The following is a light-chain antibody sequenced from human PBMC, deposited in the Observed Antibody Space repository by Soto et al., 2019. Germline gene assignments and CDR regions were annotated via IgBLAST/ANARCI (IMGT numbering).Light chain of an antibody. V-gene: IGKV3-11*01. Sequence: EIVLTQSPATLSLSPLEIATLSFRASQSVSSYLAWYQQKPGQAPRLLIYDAYNRATGIPARFSGSGSGTDFTLTISSLETEDFAVYYCQQSSNWPSFGPGTKVDIK. CDR2: DAY. CDR3: QQSSNWPS. CDR1: QSVSSY. J-gene: IGKJ3*01.